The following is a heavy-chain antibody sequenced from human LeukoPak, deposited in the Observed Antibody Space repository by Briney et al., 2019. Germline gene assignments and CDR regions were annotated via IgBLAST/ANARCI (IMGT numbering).Heavy chain of an antibody. CDR2: ISGSGGST. J-gene: IGHJ4*02. CDR3: AKRDFGDYGSRD. V-gene: IGHV3-23*01. Sequence: PGGSLRLSCAASGFTFSSYGMHWVRQAPGKGLEWVSGISGSGGSTYYADSVKGRFTISRDNSKNTLFLQMNSLRAEDTAVYYCAKRDFGDYGSRDWGQGTLVTVSS. CDR1: GFTFSSYG. D-gene: IGHD4-17*01.